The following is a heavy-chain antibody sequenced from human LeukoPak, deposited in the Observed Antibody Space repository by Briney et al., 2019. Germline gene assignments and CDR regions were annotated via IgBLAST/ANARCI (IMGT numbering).Heavy chain of an antibody. V-gene: IGHV2-26*01. CDR3: ARIQRQAAAGRGVNWFDP. Sequence: KGSGPTLVNPTETLTLTCTVSGFSLSNARMGVSWIRQPPGEALEWLAHIFSNDEKSYSTSLKSRLTISKDTSKSQVVLTMTNMDPVDTATYYCARIQRQAAAGRGVNWFDPWGQGTLVTVSS. CDR1: GFSLSNARMG. D-gene: IGHD6-13*01. J-gene: IGHJ5*02. CDR2: IFSNDEK.